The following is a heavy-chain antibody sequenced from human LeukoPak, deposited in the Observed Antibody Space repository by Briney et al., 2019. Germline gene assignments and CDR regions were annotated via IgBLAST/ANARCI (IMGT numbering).Heavy chain of an antibody. CDR3: ARDRRVTYDAFDI. J-gene: IGHJ3*02. CDR1: GGSISSSSYY. V-gene: IGHV4-39*07. Sequence: SETLSLTCTVSGGSISSSSYYWGWIRQPPGKGLEWIGNIYTSGSTYYSPSLKSRVIISLDTSKNQFSLTLSSVAAADTAVYYCARDRRVTYDAFDIWGQGTMVTVSS. CDR2: IYTSGST. D-gene: IGHD2-21*02.